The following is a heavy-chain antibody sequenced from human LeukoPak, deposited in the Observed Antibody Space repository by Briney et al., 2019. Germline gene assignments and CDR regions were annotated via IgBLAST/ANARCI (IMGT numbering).Heavy chain of an antibody. V-gene: IGHV3-74*01. D-gene: IGHD3-22*01. J-gene: IGHJ6*03. CDR1: GFTFSSYW. CDR2: INSDGSST. Sequence: PGGSLRLSCAASGFTFSSYWMHWVRQAPGKGLVWVSRINSDGSSTSYADSVKGRFTISRDNAKNTLYLQMNSLRAEDTAVYYCARVYYDSSGYYYVDVWGQGTTVTVSS. CDR3: ARVYYDSSGYYYVDV.